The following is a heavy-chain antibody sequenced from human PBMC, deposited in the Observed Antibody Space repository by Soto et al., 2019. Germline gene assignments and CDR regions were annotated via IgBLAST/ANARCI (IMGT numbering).Heavy chain of an antibody. J-gene: IGHJ4*02. CDR1: GGSISSYY. V-gene: IGHV4-59*08. CDR3: ARHYGILTGYYIPYYFDF. D-gene: IGHD3-9*01. CDR2: IYYSGST. Sequence: QVQLQESGPGLVKPSETLSLTCTVSGGSISSYYWSWIRQPPGKGLEWIGYIYYSGSTNSNPSLKCIVTIAVDTPNTASALTLSSVTAAAPAVYYCARHYGILTGYYIPYYFDFWVQGTLVTFSS.